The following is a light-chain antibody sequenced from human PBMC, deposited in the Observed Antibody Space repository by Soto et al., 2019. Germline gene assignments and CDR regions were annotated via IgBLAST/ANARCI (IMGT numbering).Light chain of an antibody. J-gene: IGKJ1*01. V-gene: IGKV1-39*01. Sequence: DIQMTQSPSSLSASVGDRVTITCRASQSISSYLNWYQQKPGKAPKLLIYAASSLQSGVPSRFSGSGSGTDFTLTISSLQPEDFATYYYHQSYSTHWTFGQGTKVEIK. CDR2: AAS. CDR1: QSISSY. CDR3: HQSYSTHWT.